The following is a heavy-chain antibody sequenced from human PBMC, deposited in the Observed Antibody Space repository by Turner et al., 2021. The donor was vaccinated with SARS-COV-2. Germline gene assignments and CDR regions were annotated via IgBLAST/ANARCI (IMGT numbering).Heavy chain of an antibody. V-gene: IGHV4-59*07. CDR2: IFYTGST. Sequence: QVELQESGPELLKPSDTLSLSCSVSGDSISSYYWHWIRQPPGKGLEWIGYIFYTGSTSFTPPLNDRATMSVDTSENQFFLHLKSVTPADTTVYHWARGAYASVSLNKFDAWGQGILVSVSS. J-gene: IGHJ5*02. D-gene: IGHD3-16*01. CDR3: ARGAYASVSLNKFDA. CDR1: GDSISSYY.